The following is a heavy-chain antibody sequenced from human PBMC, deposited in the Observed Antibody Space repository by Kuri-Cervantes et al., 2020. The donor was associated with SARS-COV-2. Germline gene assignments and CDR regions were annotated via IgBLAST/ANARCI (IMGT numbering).Heavy chain of an antibody. CDR2: IYHSGST. D-gene: IGHD2-15*01. Sequence: ESLKISCAVSGYSISSGYYWGWLRQPPGNGLEWIGSIYHSGSTYYNPSLKSRVTISLDTSKNQFSLKLSSVTAADTAVYYCASPHCSGGSCYLGYDYWGQGTLVPVSS. CDR3: ASPHCSGGSCYLGYDY. CDR1: GYSISSGYY. V-gene: IGHV4-38-2*01. J-gene: IGHJ4*02.